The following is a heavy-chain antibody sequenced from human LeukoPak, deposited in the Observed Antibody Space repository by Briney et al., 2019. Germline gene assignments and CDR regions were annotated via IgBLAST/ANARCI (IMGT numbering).Heavy chain of an antibody. V-gene: IGHV3-23*01. CDR2: ISGSGVTT. J-gene: IGHJ4*02. CDR1: GFTFSSYA. Sequence: PGGSLRLSCVTSGFTFSSYAMAWVRQAPGKGLEWVSAISGSGVTTHNAGSVKGRFSISRDNSKNTLYLQMNSLKAEDTALYYCAKDGGLWVSAHWGDSWGRGTLVTVSS. CDR3: AKDGGLWVSAHWGDS. D-gene: IGHD7-27*01.